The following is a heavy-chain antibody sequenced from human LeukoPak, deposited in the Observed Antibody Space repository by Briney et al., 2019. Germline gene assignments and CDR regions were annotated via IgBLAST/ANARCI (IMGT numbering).Heavy chain of an antibody. CDR3: ARDRNCSGGSCSGL. CDR2: IYSGGST. D-gene: IGHD2-15*01. CDR1: GLTVSNNY. J-gene: IGHJ4*02. V-gene: IGHV3-53*01. Sequence: PGGSLRLSCPASGLTVSNNYMKWVRQAPGKGLEWVSLIYSGGSTYYADSVKGRFTISRDNPKNTVYLQMNNLRAEDTAVYYCARDRNCSGGSCSGLWGEGTLVTVSS.